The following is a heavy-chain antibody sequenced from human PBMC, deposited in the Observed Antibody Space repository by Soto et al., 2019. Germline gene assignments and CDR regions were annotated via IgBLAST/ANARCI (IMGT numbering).Heavy chain of an antibody. CDR3: ARDAPGAAPY. CDR2: INYRGTT. D-gene: IGHD6-13*01. CDR1: GVPIINGDSY. Sequence: QVQLQESGPGLVKPSQTLSLTCTVSGVPIINGDSYLNRIRQHPEKGLEWMGYINYRGTTNYNPALKSRILISIDTSKNQFSLRLTSVTAADTAVYYCARDAPGAAPYWGQGTLVTVSS. V-gene: IGHV4-31*03. J-gene: IGHJ4*02.